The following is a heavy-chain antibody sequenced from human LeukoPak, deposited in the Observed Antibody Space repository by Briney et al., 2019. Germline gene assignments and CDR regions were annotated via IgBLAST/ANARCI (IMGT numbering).Heavy chain of an antibody. V-gene: IGHV3-7*03. J-gene: IGHJ4*02. CDR2: IKQDGSEK. CDR3: ARPKGGIAVAGFDY. CDR1: GFTFSSYW. D-gene: IGHD6-19*01. Sequence: GGSLRLSCAASGFTFSSYWMSWVRQAPGKGLEWVANIKQDGSEKYYVDSVKGRFTISRDNAKNSLYLQMNSLRAEDTAVYYCARPKGGIAVAGFDYWGQGTLVTVSS.